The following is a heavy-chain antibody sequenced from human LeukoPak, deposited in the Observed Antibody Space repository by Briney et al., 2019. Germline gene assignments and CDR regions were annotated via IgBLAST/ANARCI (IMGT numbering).Heavy chain of an antibody. CDR2: MNPNSGNT. D-gene: IGHD6-6*01. J-gene: IGHJ4*02. V-gene: IGHV1-8*03. CDR3: AREYSTPNDY. Sequence: ASVKVSCKASGYTFTSYDINWVRQATGQGLEWMGWMNPNSGNTSYAQKFQGRVTITRNTSISTAYMELSSLRSEDTAVYYCAREYSTPNDYWGQGTLVTVSS. CDR1: GYTFTSYD.